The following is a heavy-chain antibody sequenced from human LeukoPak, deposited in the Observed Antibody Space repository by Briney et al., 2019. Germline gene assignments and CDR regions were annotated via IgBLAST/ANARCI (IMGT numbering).Heavy chain of an antibody. V-gene: IGHV4-59*01. CDR1: GGSISSYY. Sequence: SETLSLTCTVSGGSISSYYWSWIRQPPGKGLEWIGYIYYSGSTNYNSSLKSRVTISVDTSKNHFSLKLSSVTAADTAVYYCARGADILTGYWSEKNYNWFDPWGQGTLVSVSS. D-gene: IGHD3-9*01. CDR2: IYYSGST. CDR3: ARGADILTGYWSEKNYNWFDP. J-gene: IGHJ5*02.